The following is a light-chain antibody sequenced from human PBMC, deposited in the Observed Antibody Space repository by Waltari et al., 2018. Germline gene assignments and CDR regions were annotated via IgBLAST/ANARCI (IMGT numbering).Light chain of an antibody. CDR1: QGGIDY. J-gene: IGKJ1*01. CDR3: QHRDRT. V-gene: IGKV3-11*01. CDR2: ETS. Sequence: EVVLTQSPATLSSSPGARATVSCRASQGGIDYLAWYQQRPGQAPRLLIYETSNRAPGIPARFRGSGSGADFTLTISSLQPEDFAVYYCQHRDRTFGQGTKVEIK.